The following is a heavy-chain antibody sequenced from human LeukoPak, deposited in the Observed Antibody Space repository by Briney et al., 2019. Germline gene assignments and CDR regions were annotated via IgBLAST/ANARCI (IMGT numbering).Heavy chain of an antibody. CDR1: GYTFTSYD. CDR2: MNPKSAHT. J-gene: IGHJ5*02. CDR3: TRGPSYHSKWVGGMWFDP. V-gene: IGHV1-8*01. D-gene: IGHD6-19*01. Sequence: APVKVSCKASGYTFTSYDIHWVRQASGHGLEWMGWMNPKSAHTGHAQRFQGRVTMTMNTSISTAYMELSSLTSEDTAMYYCTRGPSYHSKWVGGMWFDPWGQGTLVSVSS.